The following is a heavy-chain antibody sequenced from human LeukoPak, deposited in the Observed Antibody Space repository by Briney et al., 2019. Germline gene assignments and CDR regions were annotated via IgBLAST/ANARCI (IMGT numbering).Heavy chain of an antibody. J-gene: IGHJ4*02. D-gene: IGHD6-6*01. CDR2: INPNSGGT. CDR3: ARVEQYSKRRIRDCEYDY. V-gene: IGHV1-2*02. Sequence: ASVKVSCKASGYTFTGYYMHWVRQAPGQGLERMGWINPNSGGTNYAQKFQGRVTMTRDTSISTAYMELSRLRSDDTAVYYCARVEQYSKRRIRDCEYDYWGQGTLVTVSS. CDR1: GYTFTGYY.